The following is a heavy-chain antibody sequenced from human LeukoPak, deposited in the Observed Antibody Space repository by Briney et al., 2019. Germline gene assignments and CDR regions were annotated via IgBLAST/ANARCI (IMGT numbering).Heavy chain of an antibody. J-gene: IGHJ4*02. D-gene: IGHD6-19*01. CDR1: GGSISNSGYY. Sequence: SETLFLTCTVSGGSISNSGYYWGWIRQPPGKGLEWIGSIYYTGNTYYNLSLNSRVTISVDTSKNQFSLKLSSVTDADTAIYYCARLTSGWYVIYWGQGTLVTVSS. CDR2: IYYTGNT. V-gene: IGHV4-39*01. CDR3: ARLTSGWYVIY.